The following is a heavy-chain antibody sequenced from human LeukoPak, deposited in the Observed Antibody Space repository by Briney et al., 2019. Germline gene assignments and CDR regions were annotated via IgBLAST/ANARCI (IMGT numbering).Heavy chain of an antibody. CDR2: ISYDGSKK. Sequence: GSLRLSCAASGFTFSISDMHWVRQAPGKGLQWVAFISYDGSKKHCADSVQGRCTISRDNSKNTLSLQLNSLRADDTAVFYCTKGLLSWSQGTLLTVAA. V-gene: IGHV3-30*02. CDR1: GFTFSISD. J-gene: IGHJ5*02. CDR3: TKGLLS.